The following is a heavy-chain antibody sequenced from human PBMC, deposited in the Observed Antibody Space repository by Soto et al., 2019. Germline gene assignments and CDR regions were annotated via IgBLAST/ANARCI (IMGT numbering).Heavy chain of an antibody. CDR3: ARDVDSTILKPNDAFGI. CDR1: GDSIFGGDYY. CDR2: IYYSGRT. Sequence: SETLSLTCTVSGDSIFGGDYYWGWIRQAPGKGLQWVGSIYYSGRTYYNPSLESRIAMTVDTPQNQFSLKLSSVTAADSAVYFCARDVDSTILKPNDAFGIWGQGSMVTVSS. D-gene: IGHD5-18*01. J-gene: IGHJ3*02. V-gene: IGHV4-30-4*01.